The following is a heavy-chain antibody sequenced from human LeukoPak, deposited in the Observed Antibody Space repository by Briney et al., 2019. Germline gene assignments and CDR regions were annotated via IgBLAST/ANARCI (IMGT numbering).Heavy chain of an antibody. CDR3: ARGQKYRNGYTVTELGSGYFAY. V-gene: IGHV4-59*01. CDR2: IFYSGRT. CDR1: GGSISNYY. D-gene: IGHD5-18*01. Sequence: SETLSLTCSVSGGSISNYYWNWIRQTPGKGLEWIGYIFYSGRTHYNPSLKSRVTISVDTSKNQFSLTLSSVTTADTAVYYCARGQKYRNGYTVTELGSGYFAYWGQGTLVTVSS. J-gene: IGHJ4*02.